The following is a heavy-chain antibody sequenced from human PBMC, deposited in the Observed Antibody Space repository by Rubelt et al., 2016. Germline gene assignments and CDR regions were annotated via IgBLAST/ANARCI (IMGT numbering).Heavy chain of an antibody. V-gene: IGHV4-31*03. CDR1: GGSVSSGGYY. CDR2: IYDSVST. CDR3: AGDRGLVVGNPGYMDV. Sequence: QVHLQESGPGLVKPSQTLSLTCTVSGGSVSSGGYYWSWIRQHPGKGLEWIWYIYDSVSTFYNPSLRNRVTMSIDTSKHHFALNLSLVTAAEVAVYFCAGDRGLVVGNPGYMDVWGKGTTVIVSS. D-gene: IGHD2-15*01. J-gene: IGHJ6*03.